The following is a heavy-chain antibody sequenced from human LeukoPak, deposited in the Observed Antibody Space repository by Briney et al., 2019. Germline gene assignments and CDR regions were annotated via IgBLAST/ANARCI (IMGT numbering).Heavy chain of an antibody. CDR3: ARAGHNSFGGGYDY. J-gene: IGHJ4*02. D-gene: IGHD2-15*01. Sequence: ASVKVSCKASGYTFIDHYIHWVRQAPGQGLESMGWINPNIGDTNYAQKFQGRVTMTRDTSSSTAYMELSRLRSDDTAVYYCARAGHNSFGGGYDYWGQGTLVTVSS. V-gene: IGHV1-2*02. CDR1: GYTFIDHY. CDR2: INPNIGDT.